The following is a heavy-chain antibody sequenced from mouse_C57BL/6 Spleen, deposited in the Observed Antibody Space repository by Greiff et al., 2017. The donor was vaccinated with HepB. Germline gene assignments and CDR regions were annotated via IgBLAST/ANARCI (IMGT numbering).Heavy chain of an antibody. CDR1: GFTFSNYW. V-gene: IGHV6-3*01. D-gene: IGHD1-1*01. CDR2: IRLKSDNYAT. CDR3: TGGGSSWYFDV. J-gene: IGHJ1*03. Sequence: EVMLVESGGGLVQPGGSMKLSCVASGFTFSNYWMNWVRQSPEKGLEWVAQIRLKSDNYATHYAESVKGRFTISRDDSKSSVYLQMNNLRAEDTGIYYCTGGGSSWYFDVWGTGTTVTVSS.